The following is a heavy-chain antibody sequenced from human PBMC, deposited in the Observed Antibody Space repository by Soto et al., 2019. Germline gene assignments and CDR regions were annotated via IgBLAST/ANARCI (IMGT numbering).Heavy chain of an antibody. CDR3: ARGRERTRFLEWLSEYNYYYGMDV. J-gene: IGHJ6*02. D-gene: IGHD3-3*01. CDR2: INPNSGGT. Sequence: GASVKVSCKASGYTFTGYYMHWVRQAPGQGLEWMGWINPNSGGTNYAQKFQGRVTMTRDTSISTAYMELSRLRSDDTAVYYCARGRERTRFLEWLSEYNYYYGMDVWGQGTTVTVSS. V-gene: IGHV1-2*02. CDR1: GYTFTGYY.